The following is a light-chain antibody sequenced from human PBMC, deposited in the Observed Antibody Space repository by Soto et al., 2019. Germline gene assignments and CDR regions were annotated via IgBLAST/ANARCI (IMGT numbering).Light chain of an antibody. CDR2: DVS. CDR3: SSYTSSSTYV. J-gene: IGLJ1*01. CDR1: SSDVGGYNY. V-gene: IGLV2-14*01. Sequence: QSVLTQPASVSGSPGQSITISCTGTSSDVGGYNYVSWYQQHPGKAPKLMIYDVSNRPSGVSNRFSGSKSGNTASLTISGLQAEEGGEYYCSSYTSSSTYVFGTGTKLTVL.